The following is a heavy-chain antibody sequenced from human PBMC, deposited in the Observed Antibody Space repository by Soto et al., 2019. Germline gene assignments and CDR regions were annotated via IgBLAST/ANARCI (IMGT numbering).Heavy chain of an antibody. CDR2: IRSKTAGETT. CDR1: GFSFSYAC. J-gene: IGHJ3*02. CDR3: ATVWASGTSFNAFDI. D-gene: IGHD1-26*01. V-gene: IGHV3-15*01. Sequence: EVHLVESGGGLVKPGGSLRLSCVASGFSFSYACMSWVRQAPGKGLEWVGRIRSKTAGETTEYAAPGQGRLTISRADSQNRLYLQMYSLKNEDTAVYYCATVWASGTSFNAFDIWGQGTVVTVSS.